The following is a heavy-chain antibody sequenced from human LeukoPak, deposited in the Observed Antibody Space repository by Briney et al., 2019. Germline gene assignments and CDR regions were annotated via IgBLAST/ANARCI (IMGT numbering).Heavy chain of an antibody. Sequence: SETLSLTCTVSGGSISSYYWSWIRQPAGKGLEWIGRIYTSGSTNYNPSLKSRVTMAVDTSKNQFLLTLPSVTAADTAVYYCARYSRSWYDFWGQGTLVTVSS. CDR3: ARYSRSWYDF. V-gene: IGHV4-59*10. D-gene: IGHD6-25*01. CDR2: IYTSGST. CDR1: GGSISSYY. J-gene: IGHJ5*01.